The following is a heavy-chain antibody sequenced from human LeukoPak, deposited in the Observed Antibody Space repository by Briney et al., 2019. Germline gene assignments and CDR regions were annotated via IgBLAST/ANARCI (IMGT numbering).Heavy chain of an antibody. CDR3: ARDYRGSADPRNFDY. Sequence: SVKVSCKASGGTFSSYAISWVRQAPGQGLEWMGRIIPILGIANYAQKFQGRVTITADKSTSTAYMELSSLRSEDTAVYYCARDYRGSADPRNFDYWGQGTLVTVSS. CDR1: GGTFSSYA. D-gene: IGHD5-12*01. CDR2: IIPILGIA. J-gene: IGHJ4*02. V-gene: IGHV1-69*04.